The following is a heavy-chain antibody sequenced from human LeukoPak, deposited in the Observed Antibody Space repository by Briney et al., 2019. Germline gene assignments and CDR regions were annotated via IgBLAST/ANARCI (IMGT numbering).Heavy chain of an antibody. CDR1: GYTFIRYG. CDR2: ISAHNGNT. V-gene: IGHV1-18*01. Sequence: ASVRVSCKASGYTFIRYGISRVRQAPGQGLEWMGCISAHNGNTNYAQKLQGRVTMTTDTSTSTAYMELRSLRSDDTAIYYCARKSYVWGSYRPDDALDIWGQGTMVTVSS. J-gene: IGHJ3*02. CDR3: ARKSYVWGSYRPDDALDI. D-gene: IGHD3-16*02.